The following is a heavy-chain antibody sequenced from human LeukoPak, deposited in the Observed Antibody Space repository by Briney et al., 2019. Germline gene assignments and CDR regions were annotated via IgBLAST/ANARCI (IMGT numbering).Heavy chain of an antibody. D-gene: IGHD3-9*01. CDR1: GFTFNMFS. Sequence: GGSLSLSCAASGFTFNMFSMSWVRQAPGKGLEWVSSIISDSAVTHYADSVRGRFTVSRDNAKNSVYLQMTGLKVDDTAIHYCARDPIKYTILTGFYSWGQGVLVTVSS. CDR3: ARDPIKYTILTGFYS. V-gene: IGHV3-21*01. J-gene: IGHJ4*02. CDR2: IISDSAVT.